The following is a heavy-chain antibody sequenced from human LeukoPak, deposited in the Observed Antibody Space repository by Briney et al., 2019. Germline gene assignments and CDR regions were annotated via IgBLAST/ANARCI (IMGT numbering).Heavy chain of an antibody. J-gene: IGHJ4*02. D-gene: IGHD2-2*02. V-gene: IGHV3-30*02. CDR2: IRYDGSNK. CDR3: SKARCSSTSCYTGD. CDR1: GFTFSSYG. Sequence: PGGSLRLXCAASGFTFSSYGMHWVRQAPGKELEWVAFIRYDGSNKYYADSVKGRFTISRDNSKNTLYLQMNSLRAEDTAVYYCSKARCSSTSCYTGDWGQGTLVTVSS.